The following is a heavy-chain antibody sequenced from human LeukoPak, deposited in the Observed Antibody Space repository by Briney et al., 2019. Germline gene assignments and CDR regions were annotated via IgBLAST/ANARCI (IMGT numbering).Heavy chain of an antibody. CDR3: ARGDCSGGSCSNFDY. Sequence: SETLSLTCTVSGGSISSGGYYWSWISQHPGKGLEWIGYIYYSGSTYYNPSLKSRVTISVDTSKNQFSLKLSSVTAADTAVYYCARGDCSGGSCSNFDYWGQGTLVTVSS. CDR1: GGSISSGGYY. V-gene: IGHV4-31*03. J-gene: IGHJ4*02. D-gene: IGHD2-15*01. CDR2: IYYSGST.